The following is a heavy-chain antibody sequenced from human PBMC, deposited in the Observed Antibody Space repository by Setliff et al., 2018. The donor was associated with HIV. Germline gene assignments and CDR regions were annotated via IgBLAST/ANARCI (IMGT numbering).Heavy chain of an antibody. D-gene: IGHD3-10*01. CDR2: VHYSGST. CDR3: ARLSGGMVPNY. CDR1: AVSISSGPYY. Sequence: SETLSLTCAVSAVSISSGPYYWGWIRQPPGKGLEWIGSVHYSGSTYHNPSLNSRATTPIDTPKNQFSLKLNSVTAADTAVYYCARLSGGMVPNYWGPGTLVTV. V-gene: IGHV4-39*01. J-gene: IGHJ4*02.